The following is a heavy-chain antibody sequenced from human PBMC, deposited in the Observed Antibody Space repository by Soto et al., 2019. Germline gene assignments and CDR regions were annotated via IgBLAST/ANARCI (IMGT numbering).Heavy chain of an antibody. J-gene: IGHJ4*02. D-gene: IGHD3-16*01. CDR3: ARVPSYDTWFFDY. CDR1: GFTFTSTA. V-gene: IGHV3-33*01. CDR2: LWYDGSRE. Sequence: GGSLRLSCVASGFTFTSTAIHWVRQAPGKGLEWVAVLWYDGSREYYDDSVKGRFTISRDTSKNTLYLQMNSLRVEDTAFYHCARVPSYDTWFFDYGGRGTLVTVSS.